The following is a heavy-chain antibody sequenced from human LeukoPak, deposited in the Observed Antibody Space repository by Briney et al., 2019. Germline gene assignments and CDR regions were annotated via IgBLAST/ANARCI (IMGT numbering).Heavy chain of an antibody. D-gene: IGHD4-17*01. J-gene: IGHJ6*04. CDR3: ARDSNGDYSYGMDV. V-gene: IGHV3-21*01. CDR1: GFTFSSYS. CDR2: ISSSSSYI. Sequence: PGGSLRLSCAASGFTFSSYSMNWVRQAPGKGLEWVSSISSSSSYIYYADSVKGRFTISRDNAKNSLYLQMNSLRAEDTAVYYCARDSNGDYSYGMDVWGKETTVTVSS.